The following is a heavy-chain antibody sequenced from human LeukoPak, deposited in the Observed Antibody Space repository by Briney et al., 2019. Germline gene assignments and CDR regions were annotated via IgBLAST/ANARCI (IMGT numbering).Heavy chain of an antibody. CDR2: ISSSSSYI. V-gene: IGHV3-21*01. Sequence: GGSLRLSCAAPGFTFSSYSMNWVRQAPGKGLEWVSSISSSSSYIYYADSVKGRFTISRDNSKNTLYLQMNSLRAEDTAVYYCARVDIVATLADWGQGTLVTVSS. D-gene: IGHD5-12*01. J-gene: IGHJ4*02. CDR1: GFTFSSYS. CDR3: ARVDIVATLAD.